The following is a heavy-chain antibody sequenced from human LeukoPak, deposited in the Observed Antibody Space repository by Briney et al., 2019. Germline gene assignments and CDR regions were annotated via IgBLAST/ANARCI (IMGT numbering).Heavy chain of an antibody. CDR3: AIVYSSGWNFDY. CDR2: ISSSGSTI. CDR1: GFTFSSYE. V-gene: IGHV3-48*03. D-gene: IGHD6-19*01. J-gene: IGHJ4*02. Sequence: PGGSLRLSCAASGFTFSSYEMNWVRQAPGKGLEWVSYISSSGSTINYADSVKGRFTISRDNAKNSLYLQMNSLRAEDTAVYYCAIVYSSGWNFDYWGQGTLVTVSS.